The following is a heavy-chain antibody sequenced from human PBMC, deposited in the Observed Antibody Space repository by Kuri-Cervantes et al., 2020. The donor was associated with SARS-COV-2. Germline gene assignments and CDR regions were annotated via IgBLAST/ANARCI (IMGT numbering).Heavy chain of an antibody. J-gene: IGHJ4*02. CDR2: ISYDGSNK. V-gene: IGHV3-30-3*01. Sequence: GESLKISCAASGFTFSSYAMHWVRQAPGKELEWVAVISYDGSNKYYADSVKDRFTISRDNSKNTLYLQMNSLRAEDTAVYYCARVSPISYYYDSSGYLDYWGQGTLVTVSS. CDR1: GFTFSSYA. D-gene: IGHD3-22*01. CDR3: ARVSPISYYYDSSGYLDY.